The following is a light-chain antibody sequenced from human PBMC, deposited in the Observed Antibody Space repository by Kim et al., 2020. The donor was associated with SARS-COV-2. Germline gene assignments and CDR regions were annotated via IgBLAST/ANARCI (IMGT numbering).Light chain of an antibody. Sequence: GQMVTISCSGSSTNIESNYVYWYQQLPGTAPKVLIYRSDQRPSGVPDRFAGSKSGTSASLAISGLRSEDEADYYCAAWDDILSGRVFGGGTQLTVL. V-gene: IGLV1-47*01. CDR3: AAWDDILSGRV. CDR1: STNIESNY. J-gene: IGLJ3*02. CDR2: RSD.